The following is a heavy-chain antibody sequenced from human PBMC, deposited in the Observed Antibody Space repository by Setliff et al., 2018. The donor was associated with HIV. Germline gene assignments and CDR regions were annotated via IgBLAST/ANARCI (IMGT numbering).Heavy chain of an antibody. CDR3: ARGWGWNDDESSGRPQYAFDI. J-gene: IGHJ3*02. CDR2: INPSGGST. CDR1: GYTFTFYS. Sequence: ASVKVSCKASGYTFTFYSIHWVRQAPGHGLEWMGIINPSGGSTSYSQKFQGWVTMTRDTSISTAYMELSRLRSDDTAVYYCARGWGWNDDESSGRPQYAFDIWGQGTMVTVSS. D-gene: IGHD3-22*01. V-gene: IGHV1-46*01.